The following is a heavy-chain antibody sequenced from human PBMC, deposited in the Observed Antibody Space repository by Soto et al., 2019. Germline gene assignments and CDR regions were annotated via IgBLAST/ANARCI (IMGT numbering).Heavy chain of an antibody. Sequence: PGGSLRLSCAASGFTFSSDGMHWVRQAPGKGLEWVAVISYDGSNKYYADSVKGRFTISRDNSKNTLYLQMNSLRAEDTAVYYCAKDYDILTGYFHAYDYWGQGTLVTVSS. V-gene: IGHV3-30*18. J-gene: IGHJ4*02. CDR3: AKDYDILTGYFHAYDY. D-gene: IGHD3-9*01. CDR2: ISYDGSNK. CDR1: GFTFSSDG.